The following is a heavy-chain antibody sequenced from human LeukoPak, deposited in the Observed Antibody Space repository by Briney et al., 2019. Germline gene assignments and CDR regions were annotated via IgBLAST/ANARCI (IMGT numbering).Heavy chain of an antibody. CDR3: ARHGSGRYYPAEGRVDY. V-gene: IGHV1-46*03. Sequence: ASVKVSCKAFVYGFTSYYIHWVRQAPGQGLEWMGIINPSVGGTTYARKFQGRVTMNRDTSTSTVYMELSSLRSEDTAVYYCARHGSGRYYPAEGRVDYWGQGTLVTVSS. J-gene: IGHJ4*02. CDR1: VYGFTSYY. CDR2: INPSVGGT. D-gene: IGHD3-10*01.